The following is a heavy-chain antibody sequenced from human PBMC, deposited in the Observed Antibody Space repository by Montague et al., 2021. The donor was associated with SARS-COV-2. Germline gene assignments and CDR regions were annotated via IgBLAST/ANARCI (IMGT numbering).Heavy chain of an antibody. CDR3: AREYRIELWQTNWYCGL. D-gene: IGHD5-18*01. CDR1: GGSISGYY. CDR2: IYHSGNT. V-gene: IGHV4-59*01. Sequence: SETLSLTCSVSGGSISGYYWSWIRQPPGKGLEWIGYIYHSGNTKYNPSLMSRVSISVDTSKNQFSLRLSSVTAADTAVYYCAREYRIELWQTNWYCGLWGRGTLVTVSS. J-gene: IGHJ2*01.